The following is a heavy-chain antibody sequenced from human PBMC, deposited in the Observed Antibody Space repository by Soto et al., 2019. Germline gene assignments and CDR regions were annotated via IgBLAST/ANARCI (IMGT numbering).Heavy chain of an antibody. CDR1: GGSISSGDYY. Sequence: SETLSLTCTVSGGSISSGDYYWSWIRQPPGKGLEWIGYIYYSGSTNYNPSLKSRVTISVDTSKNQFSLKLSSVTAADTAVYYCARVDYGDYDAFDIWGQGTMVTVSS. CDR2: IYYSGST. J-gene: IGHJ3*02. CDR3: ARVDYGDYDAFDI. D-gene: IGHD4-17*01. V-gene: IGHV4-61*08.